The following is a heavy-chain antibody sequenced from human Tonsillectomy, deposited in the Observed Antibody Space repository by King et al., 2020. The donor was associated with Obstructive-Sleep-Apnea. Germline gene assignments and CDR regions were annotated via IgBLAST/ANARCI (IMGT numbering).Heavy chain of an antibody. Sequence: QLVQSGAEVKKPGASVKVSCKASGYTFTRYGLHWVRQAPGQRLEWMGWINAGNGHTKYSQKFEGRVTITRDTSASTAYLELGSLSSEDTAVYYCARAPYSNSSLNDGGQGTPVTVSS. V-gene: IGHV1-3*01. CDR3: ARAPYSNSSLND. D-gene: IGHD6-6*01. J-gene: IGHJ4*02. CDR1: GYTFTRYG. CDR2: INAGNGHT.